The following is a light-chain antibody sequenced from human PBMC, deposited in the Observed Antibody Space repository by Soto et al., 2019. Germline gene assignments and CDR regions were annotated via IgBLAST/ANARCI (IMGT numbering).Light chain of an antibody. CDR1: QGISNS. CDR2: AAS. CDR3: QKCNSAPFT. Sequence: DIQMTQSPSSLSASVGDRVTITCRASQGISNSLAWYQQKPGTVPELLIYAASTLQSGVPSRFSGSGSGTDFTLTISSLQPEDVATYYCQKCNSAPFTFGPGTKVDIK. J-gene: IGKJ3*01. V-gene: IGKV1-27*01.